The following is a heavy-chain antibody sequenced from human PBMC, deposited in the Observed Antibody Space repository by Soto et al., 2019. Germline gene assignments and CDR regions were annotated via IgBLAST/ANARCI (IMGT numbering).Heavy chain of an antibody. Sequence: PSETLSLTCAVYGGSFSGYYWTWIRQPPGTGLEWIGEINHSGSANYNPSLKSRVTISVDTSKNQFSLKLTSVTAADTAVYYCARDKITGLFDYWGQGTLVT. CDR1: GGSFSGYY. V-gene: IGHV4-34*01. CDR2: INHSGSA. D-gene: IGHD2-8*02. CDR3: ARDKITGLFDY. J-gene: IGHJ4*02.